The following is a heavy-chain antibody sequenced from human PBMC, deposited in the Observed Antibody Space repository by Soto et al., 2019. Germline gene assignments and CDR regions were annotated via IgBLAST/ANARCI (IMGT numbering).Heavy chain of an antibody. V-gene: IGHV3-23*01. CDR3: AKERDTGAVRYYFDS. J-gene: IGHJ4*02. CDR1: GFTFSSYA. Sequence: GGSLRLSCAACGFTFSSYAMTWVRQAPGKGLEWVSAISRCGDSIYYAVSVKVRFTISRAQSKNTLYLQMHSLRADDTAVYFCAKERDTGAVRYYFDSWGQGTRVTVSS. D-gene: IGHD2-8*02. CDR2: ISRCGDSI.